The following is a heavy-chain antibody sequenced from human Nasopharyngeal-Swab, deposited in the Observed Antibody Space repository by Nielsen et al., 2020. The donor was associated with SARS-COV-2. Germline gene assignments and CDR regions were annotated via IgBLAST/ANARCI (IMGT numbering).Heavy chain of an antibody. Sequence: GGSLRLSCAASGFTFSSYAMHWVRQAPGKGLEWVAVISYDGSNKYYADSVKGRFTISRDNSKNTLYLQINSLRAEDTAVYYCARGQNGQQLVPSYYYYGMDVWGQGTTVTVSS. J-gene: IGHJ6*02. CDR3: ARGQNGQQLVPSYYYYGMDV. CDR2: ISYDGSNK. D-gene: IGHD6-13*01. V-gene: IGHV3-30*04. CDR1: GFTFSSYA.